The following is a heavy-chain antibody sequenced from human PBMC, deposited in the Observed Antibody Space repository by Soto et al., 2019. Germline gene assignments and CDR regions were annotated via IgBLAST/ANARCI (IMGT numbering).Heavy chain of an antibody. V-gene: IGHV1-58*02. J-gene: IGHJ6*02. CDR1: GFTFTSSA. Sequence: SVKVSCKASGFTFTSSAMQWVRQARGQRLEWIGWIVVGSGNTNYAQKFQERVTITRDMSTSTAYMKLSSLRSEDTAVYYCAAEGTVTTGMDVWGQGTTVTVSS. CDR2: IVVGSGNT. D-gene: IGHD4-17*01. CDR3: AAEGTVTTGMDV.